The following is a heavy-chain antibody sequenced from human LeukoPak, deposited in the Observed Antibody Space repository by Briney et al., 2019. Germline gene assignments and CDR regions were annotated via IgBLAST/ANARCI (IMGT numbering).Heavy chain of an antibody. D-gene: IGHD3-9*01. CDR3: ARDNDWAFHY. CDR2: INHNGEMI. CDR1: GFTFSNYV. V-gene: IGHV3-48*02. Sequence: GGSLRLSCSASGFTFSNYVMSWVRQAPGKGLEWVSYINHNGEMIFYPDFVKGRFTISRDNAKNSLYLQMNSLRDEDTAVYYCARDNDWAFHYWGQGTLVTVSS. J-gene: IGHJ4*02.